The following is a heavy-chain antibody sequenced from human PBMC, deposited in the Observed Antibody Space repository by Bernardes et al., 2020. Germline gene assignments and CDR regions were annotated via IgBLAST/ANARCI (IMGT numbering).Heavy chain of an antibody. V-gene: IGHV4-34*01. CDR3: AREGKADYGDPGEEWFDP. CDR2: INHSGST. D-gene: IGHD4-17*01. J-gene: IGHJ5*02. Sequence: SETLSLTCAVYGGSFSGYYWSWIRQPPGKGLEWIGEINHSGSTNYNPSLKSRVTISVDTSKNQFSLKLSSVTAADTAVYYCAREGKADYGDPGEEWFDPWGQGTLVTVSS. CDR1: GGSFSGYY.